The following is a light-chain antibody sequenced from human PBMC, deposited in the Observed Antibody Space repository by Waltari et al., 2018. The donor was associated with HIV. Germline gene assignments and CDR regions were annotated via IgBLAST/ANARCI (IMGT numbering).Light chain of an antibody. V-gene: IGLV3-25*03. CDR3: QSADNSGPHVV. Sequence: SYALTQPPSVSVSPGQTAGITCSGDVLSRQYTYWYRQKPGQAPVMVIYRDTERPSGIPGRFSCSKSGTTVTLTIGGVQAEDEADYYCQSADNSGPHVVFGGGTTLTVL. CDR1: VLSRQY. CDR2: RDT. J-gene: IGLJ2*01.